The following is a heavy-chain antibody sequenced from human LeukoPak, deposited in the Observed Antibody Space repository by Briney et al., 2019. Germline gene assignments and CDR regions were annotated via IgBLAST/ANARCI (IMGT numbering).Heavy chain of an antibody. J-gene: IGHJ4*02. V-gene: IGHV1-46*01. CDR2: IDPSCGST. CDR1: GYTCTNYY. Sequence: ASVRVSCKASGYTCTNYYMHWVRQPPGQGLEWVGIIDPSCGSTSYAQMFQGRVIMTRDTSTTTVYMELSSLRSEDTAVYYRARGSSGSYLNYFDYWGQGTLVTVSS. D-gene: IGHD1-26*01. CDR3: ARGSSGSYLNYFDY.